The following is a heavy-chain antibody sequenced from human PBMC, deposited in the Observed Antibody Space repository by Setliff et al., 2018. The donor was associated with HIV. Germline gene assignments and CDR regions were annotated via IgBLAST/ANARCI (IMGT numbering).Heavy chain of an antibody. V-gene: IGHV1-8*02. D-gene: IGHD6-19*01. CDR1: GYTFTSYD. J-gene: IGHJ6*03. CDR3: ARGAWYTSGWYSSRYMDV. Sequence: ASVKVSCKASGYTFTSYDINWVRQATGQGLEWMGWMNPNSGNTGYAQKFQGRVTMTRNTSISTAYMELSSLRSEDTAVYYCARGAWYTSGWYSSRYMDVWGNGTTVTVSS. CDR2: MNPNSGNT.